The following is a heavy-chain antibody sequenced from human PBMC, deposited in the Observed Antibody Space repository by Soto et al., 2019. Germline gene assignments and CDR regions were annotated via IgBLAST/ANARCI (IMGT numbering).Heavy chain of an antibody. Sequence: QVPVVQSGAGVKKPGATANVSCKASGYRFTAYDMHWVRQAPGQRLEWLGWINTATGDTKYSPSFQGRVTLTRDTSATTAYMELSGLRFEDTAVYHCARTRGYCSGGSCYPLDYWGQGTLVTVSS. CDR1: GYRFTAYD. D-gene: IGHD2-15*01. J-gene: IGHJ4*02. V-gene: IGHV1-3*04. CDR3: ARTRGYCSGGSCYPLDY. CDR2: INTATGDT.